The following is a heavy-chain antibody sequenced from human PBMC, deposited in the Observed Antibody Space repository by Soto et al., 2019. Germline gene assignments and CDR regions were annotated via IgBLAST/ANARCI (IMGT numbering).Heavy chain of an antibody. J-gene: IGHJ3*02. CDR3: ARAFEDYYDSSGYPSKAFDI. CDR2: INPSGGST. D-gene: IGHD3-22*01. CDR1: GYTFTSYY. V-gene: IGHV1-46*01. Sequence: ASVKVSCKASGYTFTSYYMHWVRQAPGQGLEWMGIINPSGGSTSYAQKFQGRVTMTRDTSTSTVYMELSSLRSEDTAVYYCARAFEDYYDSSGYPSKAFDIWGHGTLVT.